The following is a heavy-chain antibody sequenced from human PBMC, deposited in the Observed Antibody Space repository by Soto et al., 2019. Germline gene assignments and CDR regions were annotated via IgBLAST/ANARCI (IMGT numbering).Heavy chain of an antibody. CDR2: MSYDGSDT. V-gene: IGHV3-30*02. CDR1: GFIFSNNG. CDR3: AKDQAYYDSSGYYYFDY. Sequence: GGSLRLSCVGSGFIFSNNGMHWVRQTPGKGLEWVAFMSYDGSDTFYADSVKGRFTISRDNSKNTLFLQMNSLRAEDTAVYYCAKDQAYYDSSGYYYFDYWGQGTLVTVSS. J-gene: IGHJ4*02. D-gene: IGHD3-22*01.